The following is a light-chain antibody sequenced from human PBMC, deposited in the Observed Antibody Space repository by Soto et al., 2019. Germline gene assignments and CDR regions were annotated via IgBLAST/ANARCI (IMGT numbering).Light chain of an antibody. Sequence: AIQVTQSPSSLSASVGDRVTITCRASQGIRSDLGWYQQKPGKAPKLLIYDTSNFQGEVPSRFSGSESGTDFTLTISSLQAEDFATYYCLQDHNYQWTFGQGTKVDIK. J-gene: IGKJ2*02. CDR3: LQDHNYQWT. CDR2: DTS. CDR1: QGIRSD. V-gene: IGKV1-6*02.